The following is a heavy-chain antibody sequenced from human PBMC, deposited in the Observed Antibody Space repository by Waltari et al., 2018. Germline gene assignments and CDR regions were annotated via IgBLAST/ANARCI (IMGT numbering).Heavy chain of an antibody. CDR2: AFHSGSA. J-gene: IGHJ4*02. Sequence: YWSWSRQPPGKGLEWIGFAFHSGSADYNPSLKSRVTISVDTSNRQFSLKLSSMTSADTAIYYCASSSGWYYWYDYWGQGTLVTVSA. D-gene: IGHD6-19*01. CDR3: ASSSGWYYWYDY. V-gene: IGHV4-59*01. CDR1: Y.